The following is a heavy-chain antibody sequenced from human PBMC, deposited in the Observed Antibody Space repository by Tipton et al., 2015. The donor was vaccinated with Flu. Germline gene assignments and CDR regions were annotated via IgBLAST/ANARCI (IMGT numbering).Heavy chain of an antibody. J-gene: IGHJ4*02. CDR2: FSYTGNS. CDR3: ARLSYYDVDLKNFYFDH. CDR1: YNSISTYS. Sequence: TLSLTCTVSYNSISTYSWAWIRQPPAKGLEWIGSFSYTGNSDYNPSLKSRVTISVDTSKSQFSLMLRSVTAADTAVYYCARLSYYDVDLKNFYFDHWGQGALVTVSS. V-gene: IGHV4-59*08. D-gene: IGHD3-10*02.